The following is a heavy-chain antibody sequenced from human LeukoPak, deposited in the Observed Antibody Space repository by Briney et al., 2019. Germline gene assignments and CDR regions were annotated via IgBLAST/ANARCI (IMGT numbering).Heavy chain of an antibody. CDR1: GGSFSGYY. Sequence: SETLSLTCAVYGGSFSGYYWSWIRQPPGKGLEWIGEINHSGSTNYNPSLKSRVTISVDTSKNQFSLKLSSVTAADTAVYYCARHRAYSSSSPFDYWGQGTLVTVSS. CDR2: INHSGST. D-gene: IGHD6-6*01. CDR3: ARHRAYSSSSPFDY. V-gene: IGHV4-34*01. J-gene: IGHJ4*02.